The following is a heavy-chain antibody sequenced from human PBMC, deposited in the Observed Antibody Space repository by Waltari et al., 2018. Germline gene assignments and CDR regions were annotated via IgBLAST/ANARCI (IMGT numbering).Heavy chain of an antibody. D-gene: IGHD5-12*01. J-gene: IGHJ3*02. CDR2: INQDGSEE. CDR3: ARTGARWLQFAAFDI. CDR1: RFTFSNYW. Sequence: EVLLVESGGGLVQTGGSLRLSCAASRFTFSNYWMNWVRQAPGKGRGGVANINQDGSEEYYVDSVKGRFTISRDNAKNSLYLEMKTLRAEDTAIYYCARTGARWLQFAAFDIWGQGTMVTVSS. V-gene: IGHV3-7*01.